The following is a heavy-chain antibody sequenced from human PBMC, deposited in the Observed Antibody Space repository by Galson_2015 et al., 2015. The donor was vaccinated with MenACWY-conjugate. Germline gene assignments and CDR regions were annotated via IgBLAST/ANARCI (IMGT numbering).Heavy chain of an antibody. J-gene: IGHJ2*01. D-gene: IGHD7-27*01. Sequence: ETLSLTCGVSGGSITGGPWWTWVRQPPGKGLEWIGEIYHSGRTNYDPSLKSRVTISVDKSKNQFSLNLISVTAADTAMYFCARSWGHFDIWGRGTLVTVSS. CDR1: GGSITGGPW. V-gene: IGHV4-4*01. CDR3: ARSWGHFDI. CDR2: IYHSGRT.